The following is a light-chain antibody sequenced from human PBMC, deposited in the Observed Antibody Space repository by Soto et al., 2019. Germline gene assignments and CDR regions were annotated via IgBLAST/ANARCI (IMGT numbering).Light chain of an antibody. CDR1: QDISKS. J-gene: IGKJ1*01. V-gene: IGKV1-33*01. Sequence: DIQMTQSPSSLSASVGDRVTITCQASQDISKSLNWYQQKPGKAPKLLIYDASNLETGVPSRFSGSGSGTDFTFTINNLQPEDIATYYCQQFAYLPQAFGQGTKVEIK. CDR2: DAS. CDR3: QQFAYLPQA.